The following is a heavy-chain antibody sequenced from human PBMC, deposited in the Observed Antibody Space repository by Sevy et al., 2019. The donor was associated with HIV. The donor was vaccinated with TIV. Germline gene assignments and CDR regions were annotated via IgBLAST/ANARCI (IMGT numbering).Heavy chain of an antibody. D-gene: IGHD1-26*01. J-gene: IGHJ4*02. Sequence: SETLSLTCTVSGGSITSLDWNWIRQPPGKGLEWMANIYYNGHINYNPSLKNRVTFSLGPSKNQFSLRLSSVTAADTAMYYCAGENAWGRGYSWGQGTLVTVSS. CDR3: AGENAWGRGYS. CDR1: GGSITSLD. CDR2: IYYNGHI. V-gene: IGHV4-59*08.